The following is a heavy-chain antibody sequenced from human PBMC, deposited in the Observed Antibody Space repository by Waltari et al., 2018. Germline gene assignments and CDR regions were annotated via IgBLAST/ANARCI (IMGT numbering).Heavy chain of an antibody. J-gene: IGHJ6*02. CDR2: IYYSGST. Sequence: QVQLQESGPGLVKPSETLSLTCTVSGGSISSHYWRWIRQPPGKGLEWIGYIYYSGSTNYNPSLKSRVTISVDTSKNQFSLKLSSVTAADTAVYYCARGGDRGYYYYGMDVWGQGTTVTVSS. D-gene: IGHD3-16*01. CDR3: ARGGDRGYYYYGMDV. V-gene: IGHV4-59*11. CDR1: GGSISSHY.